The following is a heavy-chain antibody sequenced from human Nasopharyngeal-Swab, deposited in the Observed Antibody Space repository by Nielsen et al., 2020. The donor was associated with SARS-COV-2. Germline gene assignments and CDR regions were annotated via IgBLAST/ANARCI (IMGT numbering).Heavy chain of an antibody. D-gene: IGHD3-16*02. J-gene: IGHJ4*02. V-gene: IGHV4-4*07. CDR1: GGSISPYY. CDR3: ARGMGSDYVWGSYRYEDYFDY. Sequence: SETLSLTCSVSGGSISPYYWIWIRQPAGKRLEWIGRISSSGSTNYNPSLKSRVTMSLDTSRDQFSLRLSSVTAADTAVYYCARGMGSDYVWGSYRYEDYFDYWGQGTLVTVSS. CDR2: ISSSGST.